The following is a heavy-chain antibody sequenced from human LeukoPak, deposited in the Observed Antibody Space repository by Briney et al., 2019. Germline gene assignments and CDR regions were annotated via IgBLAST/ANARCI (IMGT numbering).Heavy chain of an antibody. Sequence: GGSLRLSCAASGFTFSSYAMSWVRQAPGMGLEWVSSIGSSGDITYYADSVKGRFTISRDNSRNTLYLQMNSLRAEDTAVYYCARDIDNGDYVVYWGQGTLVTVSS. CDR1: GFTFSSYA. D-gene: IGHD4-17*01. CDR2: IGSSGDIT. J-gene: IGHJ4*02. V-gene: IGHV3-23*01. CDR3: ARDIDNGDYVVY.